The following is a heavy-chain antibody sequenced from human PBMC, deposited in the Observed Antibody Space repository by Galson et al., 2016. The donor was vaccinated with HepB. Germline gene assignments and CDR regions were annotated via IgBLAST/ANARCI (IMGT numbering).Heavy chain of an antibody. J-gene: IGHJ4*02. CDR2: IKQDGSAK. CDR1: GFNFSIYW. D-gene: IGHD5-12*01. V-gene: IGHV3-7*03. CDR3: VRARGFDY. Sequence: SLRLSCAASGFNFSIYWMTWVRQAPGKGPEWVANIKQDGSAKYFVDSVKGRFTASRDNAKNSLYLHMNSLRAEDSAVYYCVRARGFDYWGLGALVTVSS.